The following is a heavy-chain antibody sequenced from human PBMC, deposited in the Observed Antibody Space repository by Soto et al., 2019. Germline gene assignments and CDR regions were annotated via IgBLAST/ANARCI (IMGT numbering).Heavy chain of an antibody. V-gene: IGHV1-69*13. CDR3: ARDLSLTYSSSHRNLFYS. CDR1: GGTFSSYA. J-gene: IGHJ5*01. Sequence: GASVKVSCKASGGTFSSYAISWVRQAPGQGLEWMGGIIPIFGTANYAQKFQGRVTITADESTSTAYMELSSLRSEDTAVYYCARDLSLTYSSSHRNLFYSWGQGTLVTVSS. D-gene: IGHD6-6*01. CDR2: IIPIFGTA.